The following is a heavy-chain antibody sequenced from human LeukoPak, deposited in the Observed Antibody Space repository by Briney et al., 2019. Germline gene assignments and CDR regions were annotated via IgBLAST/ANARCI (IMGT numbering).Heavy chain of an antibody. D-gene: IGHD7-27*01. V-gene: IGHV4-38-2*02. Sequence: SETLSLTCSVSGYSISSAYYWGWIRQPPGKGLEWIGTMYHSGSTNYNPSLKSRVTISVDTSKNQFSLKLSSVTAADTAVYFCARGFRGDNFDYWGQGTLVTV. CDR3: ARGFRGDNFDY. CDR1: GYSISSAYY. CDR2: MYHSGST. J-gene: IGHJ4*02.